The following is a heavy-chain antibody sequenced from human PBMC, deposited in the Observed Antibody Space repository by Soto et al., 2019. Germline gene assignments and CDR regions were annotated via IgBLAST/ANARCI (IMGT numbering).Heavy chain of an antibody. CDR2: ISAYNGNT. J-gene: IGHJ4*02. Sequence: QVQLVQSGAEVKKPGASVKVSCKASGYTFTSYGISWVRQAPGQGLEWMGWISAYNGNTNYAQKLQGRVTMTTDTSTSTAYIELRSLRSDDTAVYYCARESGYYDSSGYTPPGYWGQGTLVTVSS. CDR1: GYTFTSYG. D-gene: IGHD3-22*01. V-gene: IGHV1-18*01. CDR3: ARESGYYDSSGYTPPGY.